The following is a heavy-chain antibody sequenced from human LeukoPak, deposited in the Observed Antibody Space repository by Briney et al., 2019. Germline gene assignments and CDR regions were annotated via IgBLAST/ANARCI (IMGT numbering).Heavy chain of an antibody. V-gene: IGHV3-7*03. CDR2: IKQDGSEK. CDR1: GFTFSSYW. D-gene: IGHD2-15*01. CDR3: ARHPFVVVVAATGPGDY. J-gene: IGHJ4*02. Sequence: GGSLRLSCAASGFTFSSYWMSWVRQASGKGLEWVANIKQDGSEKYYVDSVKGRFTISRDNAKNSLYLQMNSLRAEDTAVYYCARHPFVVVVAATGPGDYWGQGTLVTVSS.